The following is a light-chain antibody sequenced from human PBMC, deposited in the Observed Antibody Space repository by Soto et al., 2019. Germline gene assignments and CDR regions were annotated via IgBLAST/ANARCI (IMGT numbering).Light chain of an antibody. CDR2: DAS. V-gene: IGKV1-33*01. CDR1: QDIRNH. Sequence: DIQMTQSPSSLSASVGDRVIITCQASQDIRNHLNWYQQKPGKAPNLLIYDASNLETGVPPRFSGGGSGTEFSFTISSLQSDDIATYYCLQFDSLPITFGGGTKVDSK. CDR3: LQFDSLPIT. J-gene: IGKJ4*01.